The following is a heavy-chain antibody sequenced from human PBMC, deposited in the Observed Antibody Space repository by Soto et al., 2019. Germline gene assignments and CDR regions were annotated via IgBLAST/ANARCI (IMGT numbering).Heavy chain of an antibody. CDR3: ARDHFLVHSTSSFDY. CDR2: ISGYNGNT. D-gene: IGHD6-6*01. V-gene: IGHV1-18*01. J-gene: IGHJ4*02. Sequence: ASVKVSCKASDYTFTSFGISWLRQAPGQGLEWMGWISGYNGNTNYAQILQGRLTMTTDKSTTTAYMELRSLRSDDTAVYYCARDHFLVHSTSSFDYWGQGTLVTVSS. CDR1: DYTFTSFG.